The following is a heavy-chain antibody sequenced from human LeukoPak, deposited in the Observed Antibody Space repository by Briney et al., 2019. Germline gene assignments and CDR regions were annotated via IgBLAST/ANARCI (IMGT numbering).Heavy chain of an antibody. J-gene: IGHJ4*02. V-gene: IGHV1-18*01. Sequence: AASVKVSCKAPGYTFSSYGITWVRQAPGQGLEWMGWISAYDGYTHYAQNFQGRVTMTTDTSTTTAYLDFRSLRSDDTALYYCTRDGDYWGQGTLVTVSS. CDR1: GYTFSSYG. CDR3: TRDGDY. CDR2: ISAYDGYT.